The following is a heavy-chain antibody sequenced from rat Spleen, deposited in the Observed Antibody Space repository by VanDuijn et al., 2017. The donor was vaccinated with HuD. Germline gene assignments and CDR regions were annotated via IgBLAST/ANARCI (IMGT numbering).Heavy chain of an antibody. CDR3: TRFYYYVSYYPDW. V-gene: IGHV5-31*01. Sequence: EVHLVESGGGLVQPGRSLKLSCAASGFTFSNYYMAWIRQAPGKGLEWVASITNTGDNTYYPDSVKGRFTISRENAKNTLELQMNSLRSEDTATYYCTRFYYYVSYYPDWWGQGVMVTVSS. J-gene: IGHJ2*01. CDR1: GFTFSNYY. CDR2: ITNTGDNT. D-gene: IGHD1-12*02.